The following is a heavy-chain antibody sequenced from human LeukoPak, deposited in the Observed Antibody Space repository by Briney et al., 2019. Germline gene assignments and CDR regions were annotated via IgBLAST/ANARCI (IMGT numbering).Heavy chain of an antibody. J-gene: IGHJ6*02. CDR3: ARTLMVRGAKDYYYYGMDV. D-gene: IGHD3-10*01. V-gene: IGHV3-21*01. Sequence: PGGSPRLSCAASGFTFSSYSMNWVRQAPGKGLEWVSSISSSSSYIYYADSVKGRFTISRDNSKNTLYLQMGSLRAEDMAVYYCARTLMVRGAKDYYYYGMDVWGQGTTVTVSS. CDR1: GFTFSSYS. CDR2: ISSSSSYI.